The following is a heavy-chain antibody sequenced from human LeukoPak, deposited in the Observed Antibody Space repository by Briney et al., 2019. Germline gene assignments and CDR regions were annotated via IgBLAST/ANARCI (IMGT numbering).Heavy chain of an antibody. D-gene: IGHD3-9*01. CDR2: ISGSGGST. J-gene: IGHJ4*02. CDR3: AKVYQPSYYDILTGYFDY. CDR1: GFTFSSYA. Sequence: GGSLRLSCAASGFTFSSYAMSWVRQAPGKGLEWVSAISGSGGSTYYADSVKGRFTISRDNSKNTLYLQMNSLRAGDTAVYYCAKVYQPSYYDILTGYFDYWGQGTLVTVSS. V-gene: IGHV3-23*01.